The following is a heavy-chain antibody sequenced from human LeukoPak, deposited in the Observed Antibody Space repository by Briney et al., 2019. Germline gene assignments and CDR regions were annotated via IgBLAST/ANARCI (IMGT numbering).Heavy chain of an antibody. CDR2: ISSSSSYI. CDR1: GFTFSSYS. V-gene: IGHV3-21*01. Sequence: GGSLRLSCAASGFTFSSYSTNWVRQAPGKGLEWVSSISSSSSYIYYADSVKGRFTISRDNAKNSLYLQMNSLRAEDTAVYYCARAGSSGWKFDYWGQGTLVTVSS. J-gene: IGHJ4*02. CDR3: ARAGSSGWKFDY. D-gene: IGHD6-19*01.